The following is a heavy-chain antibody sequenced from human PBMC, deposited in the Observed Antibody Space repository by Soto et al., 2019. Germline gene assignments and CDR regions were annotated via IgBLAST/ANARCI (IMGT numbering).Heavy chain of an antibody. CDR1: GFTFSSYW. Sequence: GGSLRLSCAASGFTFSSYWMSWVRQAPGKGLEWVANIKQDGSEKYYVDSVKGRFTISRDNAKNSLYLQMNSLRAEDTAVYYCARVPSKFSLLRSRPYYFDYWGQGTLVTVSS. CDR3: ARVPSKFSLLRSRPYYFDY. D-gene: IGHD3-3*01. V-gene: IGHV3-7*01. CDR2: IKQDGSEK. J-gene: IGHJ4*02.